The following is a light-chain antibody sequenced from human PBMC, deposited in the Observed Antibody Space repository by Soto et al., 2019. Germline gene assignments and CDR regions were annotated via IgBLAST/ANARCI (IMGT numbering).Light chain of an antibody. CDR3: QKYNNWPPIT. Sequence: EIVMTQSPATLSVSPGERATLSCRASQSVSSKLAWYQQKPGQTPSLLIYGTSTRATGIPARFSGSGSGTEFTLTISSLQSEDFAVYYCQKYNNWPPITFGQGTRLEIK. CDR1: QSVSSK. J-gene: IGKJ5*01. CDR2: GTS. V-gene: IGKV3D-15*01.